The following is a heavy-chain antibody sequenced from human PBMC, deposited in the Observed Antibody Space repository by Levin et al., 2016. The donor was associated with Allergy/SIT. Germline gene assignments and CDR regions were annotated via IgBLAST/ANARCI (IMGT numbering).Heavy chain of an antibody. D-gene: IGHD3-3*01. CDR3: ARERAFGVFGVVIGDYYFEY. J-gene: IGHJ4*02. CDR2: IGAYNHNT. Sequence: WVRQAPGQGLEWMGWIGAYNHNTKYAQKFQGTVIMTTDTSTSTAYLEVRSLRSDDTAAYYCARERAFGVFGVVIGDYYFEYWGQGTLVTVSS. V-gene: IGHV1-18*01.